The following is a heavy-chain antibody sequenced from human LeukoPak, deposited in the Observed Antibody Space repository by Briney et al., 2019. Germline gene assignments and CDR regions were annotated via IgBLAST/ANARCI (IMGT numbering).Heavy chain of an antibody. CDR1: GFTFSSYG. CDR3: AKARDYYDFWSGYRPRYYYYGMDV. CDR2: ISYDGSNK. Sequence: GRSLRLSCAASGFTFSSYGMPWVRQAPGKGLEWVAVISYDGSNKYYADSVKGRFTISRDNSKNTLYLQMNSLRAEDTAVYYCAKARDYYDFWSGYRPRYYYYGMDVWGQGTTVTVSS. V-gene: IGHV3-30*18. J-gene: IGHJ6*02. D-gene: IGHD3-3*01.